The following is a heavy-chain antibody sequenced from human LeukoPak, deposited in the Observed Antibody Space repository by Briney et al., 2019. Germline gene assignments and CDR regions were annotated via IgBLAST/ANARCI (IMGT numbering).Heavy chain of an antibody. J-gene: IGHJ4*02. Sequence: ESSETLSLTCTVSGGSISSYYWSWIRQPPGKGLEWVGYIYYSGSTNYNPSLKSRVTISVDTSKNQFSLKLNSVTAADTAVYYCARHDFGELYFYWGQGTLVTVSS. CDR3: ARHDFGELYFY. V-gene: IGHV4-59*08. CDR1: GGSISSYY. CDR2: IYYSGST. D-gene: IGHD3-10*01.